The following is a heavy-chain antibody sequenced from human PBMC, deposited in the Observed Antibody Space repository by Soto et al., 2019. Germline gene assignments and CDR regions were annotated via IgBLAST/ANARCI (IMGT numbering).Heavy chain of an antibody. V-gene: IGHV1-18*01. D-gene: IGHD2-8*01. J-gene: IGHJ6*02. Sequence: ASVKVSCKASGYTFTSYGISWVRQAPGQGLEWMGWISAYNGNTNYAQKLQGRVTMTTDTSTSTAYMELRSLRSDDTAVYYCARDGVYDSNELYYGTDVWGQGTTVTVSS. CDR2: ISAYNGNT. CDR1: GYTFTSYG. CDR3: ARDGVYDSNELYYGTDV.